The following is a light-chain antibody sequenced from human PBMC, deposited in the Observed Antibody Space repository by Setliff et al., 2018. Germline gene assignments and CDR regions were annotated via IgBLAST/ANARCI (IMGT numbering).Light chain of an antibody. Sequence: QSVLAQPPSASGSPGQSVTISCTGTSNDVWGHNYVSWYQQHPGKAPQLIIYDVTKRPSGVPDRFSGSKSGNTASLTVSGLQAEDEADYYCSPYADSNIFLFGTGSKVTVL. CDR1: SNDVWGHNY. J-gene: IGLJ1*01. CDR2: DVT. V-gene: IGLV2-8*01. CDR3: SPYADSNIFL.